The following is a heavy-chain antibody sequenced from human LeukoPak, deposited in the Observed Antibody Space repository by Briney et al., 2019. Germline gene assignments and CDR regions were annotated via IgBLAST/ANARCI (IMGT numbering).Heavy chain of an antibody. V-gene: IGHV1-69*06. D-gene: IGHD3-22*01. J-gene: IGHJ3*02. CDR3: ARATYYYDSSGYHDAFDI. Sequence: SVKVSCKASGGTFSSYAISWVRQAPGQGLEWMGGIIPIFGTANYAQKFQDRVTITADKSTSTAYMELSSLRAEDTAVYYCARATYYYDSSGYHDAFDIWGQGTMVTVSS. CDR1: GGTFSSYA. CDR2: IIPIFGTA.